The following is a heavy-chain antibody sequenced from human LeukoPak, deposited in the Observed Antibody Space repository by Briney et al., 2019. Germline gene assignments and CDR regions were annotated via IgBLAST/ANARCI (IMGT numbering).Heavy chain of an antibody. J-gene: IGHJ4*02. CDR3: ARGEEYGDYNY. CDR1: GGTFSSYA. Sequence: ASVKVSCKASGGTFSSYAISWVRQAPGQGLEWMGGIIPIFGTANYAQKFQGRVTITADESTSIAYMELSSLRSEDTAVYYCARGEEYGDYNYWGQGTLVTVSS. D-gene: IGHD4-17*01. V-gene: IGHV1-69*13. CDR2: IIPIFGTA.